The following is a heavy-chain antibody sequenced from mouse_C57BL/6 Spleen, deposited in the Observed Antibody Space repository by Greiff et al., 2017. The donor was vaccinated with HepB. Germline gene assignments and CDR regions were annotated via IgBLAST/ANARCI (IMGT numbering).Heavy chain of an antibody. J-gene: IGHJ4*01. V-gene: IGHV1-69*01. CDR3: ATKGGYGSGMDY. D-gene: IGHD1-1*01. CDR1: GYTFTSYW. Sequence: VQLQQPGAELVMPGASVKLSCKASGYTFTSYWLHWVKQRPGQGLEWIGEIDPSDSYTNYNQKFKGKSTLTVDKSSSTAYMQLSSLTSEDSAVYYCATKGGYGSGMDYWGQGTSVTVSS. CDR2: IDPSDSYT.